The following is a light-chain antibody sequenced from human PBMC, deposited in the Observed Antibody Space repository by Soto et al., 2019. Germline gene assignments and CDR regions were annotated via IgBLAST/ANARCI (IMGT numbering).Light chain of an antibody. CDR1: QSVTANY. Sequence: EIALTQSPGTLSLPPGERATLSYRASQSVTANYLAWYQQKPGQAPRLLIYAASIGATGIPDRFSGSGSGTDFTLTISRLEPEDFAVYYCLQYGIPLWTFGQGTKVEIK. V-gene: IGKV3-20*01. J-gene: IGKJ1*01. CDR2: AAS. CDR3: LQYGIPLWT.